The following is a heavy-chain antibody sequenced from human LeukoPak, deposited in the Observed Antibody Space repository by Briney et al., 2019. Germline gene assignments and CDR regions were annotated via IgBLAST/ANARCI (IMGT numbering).Heavy chain of an antibody. CDR3: ARRWYFDWLLSPHNWFDP. Sequence: SETLSLTCTVSGGSISSYYWSWIRQPAGKGLEWIGRIYISGSGSTNYNPSLKSRVTMSVDTSKNQFSLKLSSVTAADTAVYYCARRWYFDWLLSPHNWFDPWGQGTLVTVSS. CDR2: IYISGSGST. CDR1: GGSISSYY. D-gene: IGHD3-9*01. V-gene: IGHV4-4*07. J-gene: IGHJ5*02.